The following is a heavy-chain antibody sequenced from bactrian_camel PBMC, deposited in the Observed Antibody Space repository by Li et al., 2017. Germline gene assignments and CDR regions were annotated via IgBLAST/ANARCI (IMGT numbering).Heavy chain of an antibody. Sequence: HVQLVESGGGSVQTGGSLRLSCAASRDIVASRYCMAWYRLVPGREKEDVASIDVDGNTSYKESVKGRFTISKDKDKVNLYLQMNSLKPEDNAMYYCAAGPQFTPIRAGTCLAWEYWGQGTQVTVS. CDR3: AAGPQFTPIRAGTCLAWEY. J-gene: IGHJ4*01. CDR2: IDVDGNT. CDR1: RDIVASRYC. D-gene: IGHD1*01. V-gene: IGHV3S53*01.